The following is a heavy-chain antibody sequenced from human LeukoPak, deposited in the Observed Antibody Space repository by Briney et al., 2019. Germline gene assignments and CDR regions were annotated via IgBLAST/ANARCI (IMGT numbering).Heavy chain of an antibody. D-gene: IGHD3-22*01. V-gene: IGHV3-53*01. CDR1: GFTVSSNY. CDR2: LYSGGST. J-gene: IGHJ6*02. Sequence: GGSLRLSCAASGFTVSSNYMSWVRQAPGKGLEWVSVLYSGGSTYYADSVKGRFTISRDNSKNTLYLQMNSLRAEDTAVYYCATFSLQMEVVVITTPYYGMDVWGQGTTVTVSS. CDR3: ATFSLQMEVVVITTPYYGMDV.